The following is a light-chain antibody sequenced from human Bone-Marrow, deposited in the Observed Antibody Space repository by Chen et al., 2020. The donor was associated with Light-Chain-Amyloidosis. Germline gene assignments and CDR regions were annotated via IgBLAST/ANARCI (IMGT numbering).Light chain of an antibody. CDR2: DDS. CDR1: NIGSTS. CDR3: QVWDRSSDRPV. V-gene: IGLV3-21*02. Sequence: SYVLTHPSPVSLAPAQTATIACGGNNIGSTSVHWYQQTPGQAPLLVVYDDSDRPSGIPERLSGSNSGNTATLTISRVEAGDEADYYCQVWDRSSDRPVFGGGTKLTVL. J-gene: IGLJ3*02.